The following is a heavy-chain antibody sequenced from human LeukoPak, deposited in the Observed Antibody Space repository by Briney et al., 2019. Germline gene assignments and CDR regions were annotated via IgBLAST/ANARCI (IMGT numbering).Heavy chain of an antibody. CDR3: ARVKGGSYYRGYNYMDV. CDR1: GVTISSYY. D-gene: IGHD1-26*01. Sequence: SETLSLSCTVSGVTISSYYRSWIRQPPGKGLEWIGYINYSGSTNYNPSLKSRVTISVDTSKNQFSLKLSSVTAADTAVYYCARVKGGSYYRGYNYMDVWGKGTTVTVSS. V-gene: IGHV4-59*01. J-gene: IGHJ6*03. CDR2: INYSGST.